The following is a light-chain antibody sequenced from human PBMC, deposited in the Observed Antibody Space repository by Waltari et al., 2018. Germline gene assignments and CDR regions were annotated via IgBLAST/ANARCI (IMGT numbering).Light chain of an antibody. V-gene: IGKV1-39*01. CDR3: HQSHTVPHT. CDR1: QNIRTQ. CDR2: GAS. J-gene: IGKJ2*01. Sequence: DIQMTQSPSSLSASVGDTVTVTCRASQNIRTQLNWYQQKPATAPKLLIYGASTLQRGVPSRFSGSASGTDFTLTVTSLQPEDFATYYCHQSHTVPHTFGQGTKLEIK.